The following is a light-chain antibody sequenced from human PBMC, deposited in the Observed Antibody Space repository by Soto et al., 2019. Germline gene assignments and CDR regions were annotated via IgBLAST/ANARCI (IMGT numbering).Light chain of an antibody. CDR2: DGF. CDR1: QSINNC. Sequence: DIQMTQSPSTLSASIGDRVTITCRASQSINNCLAWYQQRPGQAPHLLIYDGFRLGTGVPSRFSGSGSGTEFTLTISSLQAEDFATYFCQHYNGYPYTFGPGTKLEI. V-gene: IGKV1-5*01. CDR3: QHYNGYPYT. J-gene: IGKJ2*01.